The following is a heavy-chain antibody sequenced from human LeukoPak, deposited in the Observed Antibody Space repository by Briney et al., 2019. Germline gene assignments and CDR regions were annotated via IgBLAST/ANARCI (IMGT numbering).Heavy chain of an antibody. V-gene: IGHV3-23*01. D-gene: IGHD3-9*01. Sequence: GGSLRLSCEVSGFTFSSYHMNWVRQAPGKGLEWVSAISGSGGSTYYADSVKGRFTISRDNSKNTLYLQMNSLRAEDTAVYYCAKATYYDILTGYWGDYWGQGTLVTVSS. CDR3: AKATYYDILTGYWGDY. J-gene: IGHJ4*02. CDR2: ISGSGGST. CDR1: GFTFSSYH.